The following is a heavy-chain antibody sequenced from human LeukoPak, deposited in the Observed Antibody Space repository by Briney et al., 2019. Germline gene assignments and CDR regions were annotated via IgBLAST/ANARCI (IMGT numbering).Heavy chain of an antibody. CDR2: ISYDGSNK. V-gene: IGHV3-30*18. Sequence: PGRSLRLSCAASGFTFSSYGMHWVRQAPGKGLEWAAVISYDGSNKYYADSVKGRFTISRDNSKNTLYLQMNSLRAEDTAVYYCAKAKVQRDFFGLFFDYWGQGTLVTVSS. CDR3: AKAKVQRDFFGLFFDY. J-gene: IGHJ4*02. CDR1: GFTFSSYG. D-gene: IGHD6-25*01.